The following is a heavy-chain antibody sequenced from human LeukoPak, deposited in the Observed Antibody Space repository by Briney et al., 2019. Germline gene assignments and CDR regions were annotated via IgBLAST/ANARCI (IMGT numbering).Heavy chain of an antibody. Sequence: GASVKVSCKASGYTFTSYAMHWVRQAPGQRLEWMGWINAGNGNTKYSQKFRGRVTITRDTSASTAYMELSSLRSEDTAVYYCARGPTIAAAGTNYYYYGMDVWGQGTTVTVSS. V-gene: IGHV1-3*01. CDR1: GYTFTSYA. CDR2: INAGNGNT. D-gene: IGHD6-13*01. CDR3: ARGPTIAAAGTNYYYYGMDV. J-gene: IGHJ6*02.